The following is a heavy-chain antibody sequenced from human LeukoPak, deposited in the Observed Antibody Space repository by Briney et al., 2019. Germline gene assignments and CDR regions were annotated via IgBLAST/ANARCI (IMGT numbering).Heavy chain of an antibody. CDR2: ISSSGSTI. J-gene: IGHJ4*02. Sequence: GGSLRLSCAASGFTFSDYYMRWIRQAPGKGLEWVSYISSSGSTIYYADSVKGRFTISRDNAKNSLYLQMNSLRAEDTALYYCAKADVSSGHLDYWGQGTLVTVSS. CDR1: GFTFSDYY. V-gene: IGHV3-11*01. D-gene: IGHD3-22*01. CDR3: AKADVSSGHLDY.